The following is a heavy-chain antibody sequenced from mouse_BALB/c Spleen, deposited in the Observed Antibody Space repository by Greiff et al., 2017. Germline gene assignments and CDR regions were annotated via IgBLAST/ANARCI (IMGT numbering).Heavy chain of an antibody. CDR1: GYSITSGYY. CDR2: ISYDGSN. Sequence: EVKLVESGPGLVKPSQSLSLTCSVTGYSITSGYYWNWIRQFPGNKLEWMGYISYDGSNNYNPSLKNRISITRDTSKNQFFLKLNSVTTEDTATYYCARRGYRYDVAYWGQGTLVTVSA. D-gene: IGHD2-14*01. V-gene: IGHV3-6*02. J-gene: IGHJ3*01. CDR3: ARRGYRYDVAY.